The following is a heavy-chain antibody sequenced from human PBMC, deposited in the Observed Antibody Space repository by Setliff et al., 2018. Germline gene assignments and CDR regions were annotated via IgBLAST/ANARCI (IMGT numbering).Heavy chain of an antibody. D-gene: IGHD3-10*01. CDR2: ISPHGSEK. CDR3: FGAGTCSY. V-gene: IGHV3-7*01. J-gene: IGHJ4*02. Sequence: GESLKISCTASGLSYINDWVSWVRQAPGKGLEWLASISPHGSEKYYADSVKGRFTISRDNAKNSLSLQMNNLRTEDTAVYYCFGAGTCSYWGQGTLVTVSS. CDR1: GLSYINDW.